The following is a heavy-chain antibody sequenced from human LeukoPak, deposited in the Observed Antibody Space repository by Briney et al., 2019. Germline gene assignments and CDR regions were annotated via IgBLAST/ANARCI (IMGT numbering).Heavy chain of an antibody. V-gene: IGHV6-1*01. Sequence: SQTLSLTCAISGDSVSSNSAAWHWIRQSPSRGLEWLGRTYYRSKWYNDYAISVKSRITINPDTSKNQFSLKLNSVTAADTAEYYCARIDILTGYFVDYWGQGTLVTVSS. CDR2: TYYRSKWYN. J-gene: IGHJ4*02. CDR1: GDSVSSNSAA. D-gene: IGHD3-9*01. CDR3: ARIDILTGYFVDY.